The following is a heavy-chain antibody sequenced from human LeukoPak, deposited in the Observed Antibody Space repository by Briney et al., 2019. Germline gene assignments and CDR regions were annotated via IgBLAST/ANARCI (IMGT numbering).Heavy chain of an antibody. V-gene: IGHV1-2*02. Sequence: ASVKVSCKASGYIFVGYYIHWVRQAPGQGLEWMGWINPNSGGTNYAQKFQGRVTMTRDTSISTAYMELSRLRSDDTAVYYCARGLTGTTLYYFDYWGQGTLVTVSS. D-gene: IGHD1-20*01. CDR3: ARGLTGTTLYYFDY. J-gene: IGHJ4*02. CDR1: GYIFVGYY. CDR2: INPNSGGT.